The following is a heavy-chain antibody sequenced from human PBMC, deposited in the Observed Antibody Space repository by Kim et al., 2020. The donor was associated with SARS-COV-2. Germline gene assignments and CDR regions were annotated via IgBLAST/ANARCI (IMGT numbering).Heavy chain of an antibody. Sequence: GGSLRLSCAASGFTFGDYVMHWVRQAPGKGLEWVSGISWNSGSIGDADSVKGRFTISRYNAKNSLYLQTNSLRAEDTALYYCAKDSGVRLLLTAEGAFDIWGQGTMVTVSS. D-gene: IGHD3-10*01. V-gene: IGHV3-9*01. CDR3: AKDSGVRLLLTAEGAFDI. J-gene: IGHJ3*02. CDR1: GFTFGDYV. CDR2: ISWNSGSI.